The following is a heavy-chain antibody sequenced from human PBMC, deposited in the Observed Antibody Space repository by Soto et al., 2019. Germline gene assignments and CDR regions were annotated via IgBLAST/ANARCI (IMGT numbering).Heavy chain of an antibody. V-gene: IGHV3-15*01. Sequence: PGGSLRLSCAASGFTFSNAWMNWVRQAPGKGLEWVGRIKSKTDGGTTDYAAPVKGRFTISRDDSKNTVYLQTNSLKTEDTAVFYCTLYFPFSSSWFSYYFWGQGTLVTVSS. CDR1: GFTFSNAW. CDR2: IKSKTDGGTT. CDR3: TLYFPFSSSWFSYYF. J-gene: IGHJ4*02. D-gene: IGHD6-13*01.